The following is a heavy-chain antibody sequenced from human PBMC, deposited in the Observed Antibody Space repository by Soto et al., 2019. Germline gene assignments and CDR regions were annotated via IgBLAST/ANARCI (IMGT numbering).Heavy chain of an antibody. Sequence: EVQLLESGGGLVQPGGSLRLSCAASGFTFSTYAMSWVRQTPGKGLEWLSVIFSGDNTYYSDSVKGRFTISRDNSKNTVYLQMSRLRGDDTAVYFCATGLTLPVRPSFDTWGQGTLLTVSS. CDR2: IFSGDNT. D-gene: IGHD2-21*02. V-gene: IGHV3-23*01. J-gene: IGHJ5*02. CDR3: ATGLTLPVRPSFDT. CDR1: GFTFSTYA.